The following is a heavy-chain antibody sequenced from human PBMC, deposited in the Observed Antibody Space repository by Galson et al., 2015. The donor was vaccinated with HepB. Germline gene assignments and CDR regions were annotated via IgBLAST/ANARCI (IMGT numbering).Heavy chain of an antibody. D-gene: IGHD5-18*01. CDR1: GGSISSGDYS. Sequence: TLSLTCAVSGGSISSGDYSWSWTRQPPGKGLEWIGYIYQSGSTYYNPSLKSQVTISLDRSKNQFSLKLSSVTAADTAVYYCARGQYTFGPWGRGTLVTVSS. V-gene: IGHV4-30-2*01. CDR3: ARGQYTFGP. CDR2: IYQSGST. J-gene: IGHJ5*02.